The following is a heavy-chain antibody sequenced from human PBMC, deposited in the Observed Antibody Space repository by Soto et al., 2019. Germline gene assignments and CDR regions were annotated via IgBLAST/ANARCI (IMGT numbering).Heavy chain of an antibody. CDR1: GFTFSSYS. Sequence: AGGSLRLSCAASGFTFSSYSMNWVRQAPGKGLEWVSSISSSSSYIYYADSVKGRFTISRDNAKNSLYLQMNSLRAEDTAVYYCARGLGMKQLVHYYYGMDVWGQGTTVTVSS. CDR3: ARGLGMKQLVHYYYGMDV. J-gene: IGHJ6*02. D-gene: IGHD6-6*01. V-gene: IGHV3-21*01. CDR2: ISSSSSYI.